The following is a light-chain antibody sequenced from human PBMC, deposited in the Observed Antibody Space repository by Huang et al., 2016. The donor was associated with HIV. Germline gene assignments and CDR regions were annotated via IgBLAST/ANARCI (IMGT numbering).Light chain of an antibody. CDR1: QGITVK. J-gene: IGKJ1*01. CDR2: GAS. CDR3: QQYNNWPPWT. V-gene: IGKV3-15*01. Sequence: TQSPNTLSVAPGERAILSCRASQGITVKLAWYQQRPGQPPRLLIYGASTRATGIPARFSGWGSGTEFTLLVSSVQTEDFALYYCQQYNNWPPWTFGQGTKVDI.